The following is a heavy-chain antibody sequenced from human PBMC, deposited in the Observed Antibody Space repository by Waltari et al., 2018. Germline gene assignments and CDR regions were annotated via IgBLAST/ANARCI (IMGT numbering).Heavy chain of an antibody. D-gene: IGHD2-2*01. V-gene: IGHV4-59*01. CDR3: ARAGVVPAAIGVDY. CDR1: GGSISSYY. CDR2: IYYSGST. Sequence: QVQLQESGPGLVKPSETLSLTCTVSGGSISSYYWRWLRQPPGKGLEWIGYIYYSGSTNYNPSLKSRVTISVDTSKNQFSLKLSSVTAADTAVYYCARAGVVPAAIGVDYWGQGTLVTVSS. J-gene: IGHJ4*02.